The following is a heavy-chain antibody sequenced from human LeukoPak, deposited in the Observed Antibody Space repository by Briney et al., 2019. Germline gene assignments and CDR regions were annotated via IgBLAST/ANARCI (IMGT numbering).Heavy chain of an antibody. V-gene: IGHV3-23*01. CDR1: GFIFRNYA. Sequence: GGSLRLSCGASGFIFRNYAMSWVRQAPGEGLERVSGISDNGGGRYYADSVKGRFTISRGNSKNMLYLQMNSLRAEDTAVYYCAKESGALGAPLYDYWGRGILVTASS. D-gene: IGHD4/OR15-4a*01. CDR2: ISDNGGGR. J-gene: IGHJ4*02. CDR3: AKESGALGAPLYDY.